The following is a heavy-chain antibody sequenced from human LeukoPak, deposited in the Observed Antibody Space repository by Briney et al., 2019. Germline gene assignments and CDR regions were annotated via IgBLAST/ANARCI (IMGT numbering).Heavy chain of an antibody. D-gene: IGHD6-6*01. CDR2: ISFDGNNK. J-gene: IGHJ4*02. V-gene: IGHV3-30-3*01. Sequence: GGSLGLSCAASGFTFSNYAMHWVRQAPGKGLEWVAVISFDGNNKNYADSVKGRFTVSRDNAKNTLYLQVNNLRAEDTAVYYCARGPNSNWSGLDFWGQGTLLTVSS. CDR3: ARGPNSNWSGLDF. CDR1: GFTFSNYA.